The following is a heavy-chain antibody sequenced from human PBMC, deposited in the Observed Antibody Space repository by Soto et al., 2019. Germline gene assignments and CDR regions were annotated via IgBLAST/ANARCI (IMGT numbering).Heavy chain of an antibody. CDR2: IYYSGST. CDR3: ARDRATGCSGGSCYSRFDY. J-gene: IGHJ4*01. V-gene: IGHV4-59*12. D-gene: IGHD2-15*01. CDR1: GGSISSYY. Sequence: ETLSLTCTVSGGSISSYYWSWIRQPPGKGLEWIRYIYYSGSTNYNPSLKSRVTISVDTSKNQFSLKLSSVTAADTAVYYCARDRATGCSGGSCYSRFDYWGHGTLVTVSS.